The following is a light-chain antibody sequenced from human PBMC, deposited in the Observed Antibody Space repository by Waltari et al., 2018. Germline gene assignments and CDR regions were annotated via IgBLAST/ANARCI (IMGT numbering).Light chain of an antibody. CDR3: CLSYVDGGV. CDR2: DAT. CDR1: TGAVTSGHF. Sequence: QAVVTQEPSLTVSPGGTVTLTCASSTGAVTSGHFPYWFQQKPGQAPRTLVSDATNKYSWTPARFSGSLLGGKAALTLSGAQPEDEAEYYCCLSYVDGGVFGGGTRLTVL. V-gene: IGLV7-46*01. J-gene: IGLJ3*02.